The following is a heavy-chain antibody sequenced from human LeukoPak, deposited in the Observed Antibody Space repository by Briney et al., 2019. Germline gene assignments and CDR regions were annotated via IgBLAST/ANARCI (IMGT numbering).Heavy chain of an antibody. CDR3: ARDAKGSTSHDYMDV. Sequence: SQTLSLTCAISGDSVSSNSAAWNWIRQSPSRGLEWLGRTYYRSKWYNDYAVSVKSRITINPDTSKNQFSLKLSSVTAADTAVYYCARDAKGSTSHDYMDVWGKGTTVTVSS. CDR1: GDSVSSNSAA. CDR2: TYYRSKWYN. V-gene: IGHV6-1*01. J-gene: IGHJ6*03. D-gene: IGHD6-6*01.